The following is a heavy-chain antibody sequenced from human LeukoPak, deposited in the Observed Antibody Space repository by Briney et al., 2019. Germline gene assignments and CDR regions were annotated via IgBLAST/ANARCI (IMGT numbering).Heavy chain of an antibody. CDR2: ISYDGSKK. V-gene: IGHV3-30*04. J-gene: IGHJ6*02. D-gene: IGHD2-21*01. CDR1: GFTFSSYA. CDR3: ARDGSYSNYYYYYGMDV. Sequence: GGSLRLSCGASGFTFSSYAMHWVRQAPGKGLDWVAVISYDGSKKDYADSVKGRLTVSRDNSKNTLYLQMNRLRGEDMAVYYCARDGSYSNYYYYYGMDVWGQGTTVTVSS.